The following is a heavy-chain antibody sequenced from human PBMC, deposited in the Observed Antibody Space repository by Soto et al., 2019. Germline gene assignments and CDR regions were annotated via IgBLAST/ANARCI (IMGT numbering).Heavy chain of an antibody. V-gene: IGHV3-30-3*01. CDR3: ARGDREDILVVVDARPGEYGIDI. CDR2: IAYDGSNA. D-gene: IGHD2-15*01. Sequence: QVQLVESGGGVVQPGGSLRLSCAASGFTFRNYAMHWVRQGPGKGLECLAVIAYDGSNAFYRDSVKGRFTISRDNSKNTLYLHMNSLRSEDTGVFYCARGDREDILVVVDARPGEYGIDIWGQGTTVTVSS. J-gene: IGHJ6*02. CDR1: GFTFRNYA.